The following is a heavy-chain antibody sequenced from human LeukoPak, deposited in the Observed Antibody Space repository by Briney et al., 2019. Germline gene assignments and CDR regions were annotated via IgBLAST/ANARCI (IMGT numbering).Heavy chain of an antibody. J-gene: IGHJ4*02. V-gene: IGHV3-15*07. D-gene: IGHD2-2*01. CDR2: VKSKVGGETA. CDR1: GLSFRNAW. Sequence: GGSLRLSCRASGLSFRNAWMNWVRQAPGKGLEWVGRVKSKVGGETAEYAALVKGRFNISRDDSKKTLYLEMNSLEVEDTAVYYCTTRGYCSGPGCYSDYWGQGTLVTVSS. CDR3: TTRGYCSGPGCYSDY.